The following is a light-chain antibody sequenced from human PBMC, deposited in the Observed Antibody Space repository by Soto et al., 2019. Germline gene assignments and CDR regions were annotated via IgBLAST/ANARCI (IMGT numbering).Light chain of an antibody. V-gene: IGKV3-15*01. CDR1: QSFGSN. CDR2: DAS. J-gene: IGKJ2*01. CDR3: QQYNNWPYT. Sequence: EIVLTHSPATLSVSPGEWATLSCRASQSFGSNLAWYQQRPGQPPRLLIYDASTRATDIPARFSGGGSGTEFTLTISSLQSEDFAVYYCQQYNNWPYTFGQGTKLQIK.